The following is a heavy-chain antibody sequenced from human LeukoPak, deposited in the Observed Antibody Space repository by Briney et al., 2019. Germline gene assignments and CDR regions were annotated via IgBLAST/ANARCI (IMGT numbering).Heavy chain of an antibody. J-gene: IGHJ4*02. CDR3: VKSRRVGANQRGLFDY. CDR2: VSGSGRNT. V-gene: IGHV3-23*01. CDR1: GFTFSDYW. Sequence: GGSLRLSCAASGFTFSDYWMHWVRQVPGKGLEWVSSVSGSGRNTFYPDSVEGRFTISRDNSKNTVYLQMNSLRADDTAVYYCVKSRRVGANQRGLFDYWGQGTLVTVSP. D-gene: IGHD1-26*01.